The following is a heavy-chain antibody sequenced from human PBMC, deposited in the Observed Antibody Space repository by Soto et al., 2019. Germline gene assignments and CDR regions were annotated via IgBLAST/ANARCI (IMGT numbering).Heavy chain of an antibody. CDR3: ARDLRGAQHNWFDP. CDR2: INPNSGGT. CDR1: GYTFTGYY. V-gene: IGHV1-2*02. Sequence: ASVKVSCKASGYTFTGYYMHWVRQAPGQGLEWMGWINPNSGGTNYAQKFQGRVTMTTDTTTSTAYMEVTSLRSEDTAVYYCARDLRGAQHNWFDPWGQGTLVTVSS. J-gene: IGHJ5*02. D-gene: IGHD3-10*01.